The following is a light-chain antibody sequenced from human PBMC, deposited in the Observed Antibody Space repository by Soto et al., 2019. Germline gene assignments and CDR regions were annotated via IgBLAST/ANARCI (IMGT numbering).Light chain of an antibody. Sequence: AIQMTQSPSSLSASVGDRVTITCRASQDIRNRLGWYQQKPGKAPRLLIYAASSLQSGVPSSFSGSGSGTDFTLTISCLQPEDFATYYCLQDNNYPWTFGQGTKVETK. CDR1: QDIRNR. CDR3: LQDNNYPWT. CDR2: AAS. J-gene: IGKJ1*01. V-gene: IGKV1-6*01.